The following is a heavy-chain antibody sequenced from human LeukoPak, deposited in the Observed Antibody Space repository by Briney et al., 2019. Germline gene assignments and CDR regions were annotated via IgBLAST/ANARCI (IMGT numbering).Heavy chain of an antibody. D-gene: IGHD2-2*01. CDR2: ISISSSYI. J-gene: IGHJ6*03. CDR1: GFTFSSYS. V-gene: IGHV3-21*04. CDR3: AKGGGCSSNSCYYYQYYMDV. Sequence: GGSLRLSCTASGFTFSSYSMNWGRQAPGKGLGWVSSISISSSYIYYADSVKGRFTISRDNAKNSLYLQMNSLRAEDTAAYYCAKGGGCSSNSCYYYQYYMDVWAKGTTVTVSS.